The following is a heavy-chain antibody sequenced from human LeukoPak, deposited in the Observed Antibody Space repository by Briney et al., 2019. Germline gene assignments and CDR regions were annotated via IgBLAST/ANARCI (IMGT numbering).Heavy chain of an antibody. J-gene: IGHJ4*02. D-gene: IGHD6-19*01. Sequence: GGSLRLSCAVSGFTFSSYAMSWVRQAPGKGLGWVSTISGSGGTTYYADSVKGRFTISRDNSKNTLYLQMNSLRAEGTAVYYCAKPVAGTGYFDYWGQGTLVTVSS. CDR1: GFTFSSYA. CDR3: AKPVAGTGYFDY. CDR2: ISGSGGTT. V-gene: IGHV3-23*01.